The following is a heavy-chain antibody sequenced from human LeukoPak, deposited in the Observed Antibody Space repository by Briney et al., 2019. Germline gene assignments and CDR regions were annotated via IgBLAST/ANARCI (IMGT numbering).Heavy chain of an antibody. J-gene: IGHJ4*02. CDR3: ARGPHLDDFWSGYPEKTLDY. CDR1: GFTFSSHS. CDR2: ISSSSSTI. Sequence: GGSLRLSCAASGFTFSSHSMNWVRQAPGKGLEWVSYISSSSSTIYCADSVKGRFTISRDNAKNSLYLQMNSLRAEDTAVYYCARGPHLDDFWSGYPEKTLDYWGQGTLVTVSS. V-gene: IGHV3-48*01. D-gene: IGHD3-3*01.